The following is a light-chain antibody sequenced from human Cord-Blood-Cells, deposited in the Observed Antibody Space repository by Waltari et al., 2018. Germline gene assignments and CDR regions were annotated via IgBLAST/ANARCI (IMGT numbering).Light chain of an antibody. CDR3: CSYAGSSTFYV. J-gene: IGLJ1*01. CDR2: EGS. Sequence: QSALTQPASVSGSPGQSITISCTGTSSDVGSYNLVSWYQQHPGKAPKLMIYEGSKRPCGVSNRCSGSKSGNTASLTISGLQAEDEADYYCCSYAGSSTFYVFGTGTKVTVL. CDR1: SSDVGSYNL. V-gene: IGLV2-23*03.